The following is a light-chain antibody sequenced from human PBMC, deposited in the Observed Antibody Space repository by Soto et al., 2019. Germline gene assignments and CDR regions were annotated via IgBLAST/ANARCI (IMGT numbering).Light chain of an antibody. CDR1: QGINIW. Sequence: DIQMTQSPSSVSASVGDRVTITCRASQGINIWLAWYQQKPGKAPKLLIYAASSLQSGVPSRFSVSGSGTDFTLTISSLQPEDFASYYCQQTNTFPITFGQGTRLEIK. V-gene: IGKV1-12*01. CDR2: AAS. J-gene: IGKJ5*01. CDR3: QQTNTFPIT.